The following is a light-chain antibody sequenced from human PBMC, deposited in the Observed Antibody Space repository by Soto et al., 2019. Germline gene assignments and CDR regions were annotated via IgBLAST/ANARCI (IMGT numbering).Light chain of an antibody. J-gene: IGLJ1*01. CDR2: EDN. CDR1: STDVGGYKY. CDR3: NSYAGIHNLCV. V-gene: IGLV2-8*01. Sequence: QSALTQPPSASGSPGQSVTISCTGTSTDVGGYKYVSWYQQHPGKAPKLMIFEDNKRPSGVPDRFSGSKSGNSASLTVTGLQAEDEADYYCNSYAGIHNLCVFGTGTKLTVL.